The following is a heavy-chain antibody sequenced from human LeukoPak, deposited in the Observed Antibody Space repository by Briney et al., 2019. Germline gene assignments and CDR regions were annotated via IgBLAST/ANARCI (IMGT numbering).Heavy chain of an antibody. Sequence: ESGPTLVKPTQTLTLTCTFSGFSLSTSGVGVGWILQPPGKALEWLALIYWDDDKRYSPSLKSRLTITKDTSKNQVVLTMTNMDPVDTATYYCALAGTIDYYYYYMDVWGKGTTVTVSS. D-gene: IGHD6-13*01. J-gene: IGHJ6*03. V-gene: IGHV2-5*02. CDR2: IYWDDDK. CDR1: GFSLSTSGVG. CDR3: ALAGTIDYYYYYMDV.